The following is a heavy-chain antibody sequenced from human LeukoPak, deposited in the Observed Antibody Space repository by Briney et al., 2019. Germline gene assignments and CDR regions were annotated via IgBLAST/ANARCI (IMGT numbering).Heavy chain of an antibody. Sequence: SVKVSCKASGYTFTGYYIHWVRQAPGQGLEWMGWIVPNTGGTNYAQKFQGRVTMTRDTSISTAYMELTNLGSDDTAVYFCARSLIIPTAVTNWLDPWGPETLVTVSS. D-gene: IGHD2-2*01. CDR3: ARSLIIPTAVTNWLDP. CDR1: GYTFTGYY. CDR2: IVPNTGGT. J-gene: IGHJ5*02. V-gene: IGHV1-2*02.